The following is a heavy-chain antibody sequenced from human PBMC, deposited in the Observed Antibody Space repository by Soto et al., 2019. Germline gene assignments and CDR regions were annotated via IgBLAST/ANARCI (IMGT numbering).Heavy chain of an antibody. CDR1: GGSISSSSYY. CDR3: ARSIFGVVIMEYYFDY. J-gene: IGHJ4*02. CDR2: IYYSGST. D-gene: IGHD3-3*01. Sequence: SETLSLTCTVSGGSISSSSYYWGWIRQPPGKGLEWIGSIYYSGSTYYNPSLESRVTISVDTSKNQFSLKLSSVTAADTAVYYCARSIFGVVIMEYYFDYWGQGTLVTVSS. V-gene: IGHV4-39*01.